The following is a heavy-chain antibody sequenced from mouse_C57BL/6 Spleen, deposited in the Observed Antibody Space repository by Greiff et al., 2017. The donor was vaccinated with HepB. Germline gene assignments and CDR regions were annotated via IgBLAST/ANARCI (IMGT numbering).Heavy chain of an antibody. CDR2: ISYDGSN. Sequence: EVQLQQSGPGLVKPSQSLSLTCSVTGYSITSGYYWNWIRQFPGNKLEWMGYISYDGSNNYNPSLKNRISITRDPSKNQFFLKLNSVTTEDTATYYCARGGGYFAYWGQGTLVTVSA. CDR1: GYSITSGYY. J-gene: IGHJ3*01. D-gene: IGHD2-2*01. CDR3: ARGGGYFAY. V-gene: IGHV3-6*01.